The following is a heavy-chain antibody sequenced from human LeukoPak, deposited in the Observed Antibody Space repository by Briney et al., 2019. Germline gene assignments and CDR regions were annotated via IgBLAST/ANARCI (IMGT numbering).Heavy chain of an antibody. CDR2: IKSKTDGGTT. CDR3: ARESYGDYVIDP. D-gene: IGHD4-17*01. Sequence: GGSLRLSCAASGFTFSNAWMSWVRQAPGKGLEWVGRIKSKTDGGTTDYAAPVKGRFTISRDNSKNTLYLQMNSLRAEDTAVYYCARESYGDYVIDPWGQGTLVTVSS. V-gene: IGHV3-15*01. CDR1: GFTFSNAW. J-gene: IGHJ5*02.